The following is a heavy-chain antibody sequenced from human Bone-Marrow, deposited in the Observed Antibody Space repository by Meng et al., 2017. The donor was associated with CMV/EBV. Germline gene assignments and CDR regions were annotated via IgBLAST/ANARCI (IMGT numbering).Heavy chain of an antibody. CDR2: ISYAGSNK. J-gene: IGHJ5*02. Sequence: SGFTFSRYAMHWLRQAPGKGLEWVAVISYAGSNKYYADSVKGRFTISRDNSKNTLYLQMNSLRAEDTAVYYCARDYNWNYVAWFDPWGQGTLVTVSS. CDR1: GFTFSRYA. D-gene: IGHD1-7*01. V-gene: IGHV3-30-3*01. CDR3: ARDYNWNYVAWFDP.